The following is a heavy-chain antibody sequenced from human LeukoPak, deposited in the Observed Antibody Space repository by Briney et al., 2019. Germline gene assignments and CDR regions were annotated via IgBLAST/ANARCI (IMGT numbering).Heavy chain of an antibody. CDR3: ARPSDYYSSGSYFDY. J-gene: IGHJ4*02. CDR2: IYYSGST. V-gene: IGHV4-39*01. D-gene: IGHD3-10*01. Sequence: PSETLSLTCTVSSGSISSSSYYWGWIRQPPGKGLEWIGSIYYSGSTYYNPSLKSRVTISVDTSKNQFSLKLSSVTAADTAVYYCARPSDYYSSGSYFDYWGQGTLVTVSS. CDR1: SGSISSSSYY.